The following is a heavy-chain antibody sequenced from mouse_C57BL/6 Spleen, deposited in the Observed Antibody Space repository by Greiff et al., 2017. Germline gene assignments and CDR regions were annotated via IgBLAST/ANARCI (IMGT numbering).Heavy chain of an antibody. D-gene: IGHD1-1*01. CDR2: IYPGSGNT. CDR1: GYTFTDYY. Sequence: QVQLQQSGAELVRPGASVKLSCKASGYTFTDYYINWVKQRPGQGLEWIARIYPGSGNTYYNEKFKGKATLTAEKSSSTAYMQLSSLTSEDSAVYFCARSGGSSYYFDYWGQGTTLTVSS. V-gene: IGHV1-76*01. CDR3: ARSGGSSYYFDY. J-gene: IGHJ2*01.